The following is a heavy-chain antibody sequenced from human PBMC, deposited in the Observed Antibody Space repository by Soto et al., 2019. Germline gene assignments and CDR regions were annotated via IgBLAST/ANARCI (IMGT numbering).Heavy chain of an antibody. D-gene: IGHD3-3*01. CDR3: ARDGVAKFVYYYGMDV. Sequence: ASVKVSCTASRGPFSSYAISWVRHAPGQGLEWMGGIIPIFGTANYAQKFPGRVTITADESTSTAYRELSSLRSEDTAVYYCARDGVAKFVYYYGMDVWGQGTTVTVSS. CDR1: RGPFSSYA. J-gene: IGHJ6*02. V-gene: IGHV1-69*13. CDR2: IIPIFGTA.